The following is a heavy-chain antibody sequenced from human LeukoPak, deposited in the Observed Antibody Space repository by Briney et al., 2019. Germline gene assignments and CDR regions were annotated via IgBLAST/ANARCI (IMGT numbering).Heavy chain of an antibody. CDR1: GYTFTGYY. Sequence: GASVKVSCKASGYTFTGYYMHWVRQAPGQGLEWMGRINPNSGGTNYAQKFQGRVTMTRDTSISTAYMELCRLRSDDTAVYYCARLGRGLRLGELNTDYWGQGTLVTVSS. CDR2: INPNSGGT. D-gene: IGHD3-16*01. J-gene: IGHJ4*02. CDR3: ARLGRGLRLGELNTDY. V-gene: IGHV1-2*06.